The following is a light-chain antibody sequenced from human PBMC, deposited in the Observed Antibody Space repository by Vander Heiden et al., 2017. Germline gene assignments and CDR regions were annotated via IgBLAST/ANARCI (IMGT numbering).Light chain of an antibody. Sequence: EIVLTQSPGTLSLSPGERATLSCRASQSVSSSYLAWYQQKPGQAPRLLIYGASSRATGIPDRFSGSGSGTDFTLTISRLEPEDFAVYYCQQYGSSPQYTFGQRTKLEIK. CDR3: QQYGSSPQYT. CDR1: QSVSSSY. J-gene: IGKJ2*01. V-gene: IGKV3-20*01. CDR2: GAS.